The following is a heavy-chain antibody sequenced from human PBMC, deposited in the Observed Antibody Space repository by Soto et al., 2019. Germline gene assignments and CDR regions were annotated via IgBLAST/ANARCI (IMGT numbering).Heavy chain of an antibody. V-gene: IGHV4-30-4*01. J-gene: IGHJ5*02. CDR2: IYYSGST. CDR3: AREAGYCSGGSCYL. Sequence: SETLSLTCTVSGGSISSGDYYWSWIRQPPGKGLEWIGYIYYSGSTYYNPSLKSRVTISVDTSKNQFSLKLSSVTAADTAVYYCAREAGYCSGGSCYLWGQGTLVTVSS. CDR1: GGSISSGDYY. D-gene: IGHD2-15*01.